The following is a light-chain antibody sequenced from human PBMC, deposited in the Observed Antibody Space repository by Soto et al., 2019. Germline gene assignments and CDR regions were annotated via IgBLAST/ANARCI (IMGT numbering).Light chain of an antibody. Sequence: QSVLTEPPAASVNAGQRPTISCSGSTSIIFRNYVYCYRNLPYTAPRLRLFINDQRPSGEPDRLSGSTSVTAASLALRGLRSEGQADYYCASWQVSLSGYVFRAGSKVTV. CDR1: TSIIFRNY. CDR2: IND. CDR3: ASWQVSLSGYV. V-gene: IGLV1-47*01. J-gene: IGLJ1*01.